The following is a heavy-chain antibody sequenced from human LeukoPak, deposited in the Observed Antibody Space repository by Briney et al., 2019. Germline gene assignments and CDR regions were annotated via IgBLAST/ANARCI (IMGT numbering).Heavy chain of an antibody. D-gene: IGHD1-26*01. CDR2: ISGSGSST. Sequence: PGGSLRLSCAASGFTFTTYAMTWVRQAPGKGLEWVSGISGSGSSTYYADSVRGRFTISRDNSKNMLYLQMNSLRAEDTAVYYCATSPQSSGTYPRGTDYWGQGTLVTVSS. J-gene: IGHJ4*02. CDR3: ATSPQSSGTYPRGTDY. CDR1: GFTFTTYA. V-gene: IGHV3-23*01.